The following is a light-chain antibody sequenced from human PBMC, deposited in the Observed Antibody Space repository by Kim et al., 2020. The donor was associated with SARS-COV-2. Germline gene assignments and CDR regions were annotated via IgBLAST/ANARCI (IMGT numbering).Light chain of an antibody. CDR2: DVS. CDR3: SSYTSSSIVV. V-gene: IGLV2-14*03. CDR1: SSDVGGYNY. Sequence: QSITSSCTGTSSDVGGYNYVSWYQQHPGKAPKLMIYDVSNRPSGVSNRFSGSKSGNTASLTISGLQAEDEADYYCSSYTSSSIVVFGGGTQLTVL. J-gene: IGLJ2*01.